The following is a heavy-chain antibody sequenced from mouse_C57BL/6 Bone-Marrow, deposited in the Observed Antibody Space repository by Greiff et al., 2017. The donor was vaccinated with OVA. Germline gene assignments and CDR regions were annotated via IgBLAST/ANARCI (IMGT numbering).Heavy chain of an antibody. CDR3: AREGNYSWGFDV. CDR1: GYTFTSYW. D-gene: IGHD2-1*01. CDR2: IYPGSGST. J-gene: IGHJ1*03. V-gene: IGHV1-55*01. Sequence: VQLQQPGAELVKPGASVKMSCKASGYTFTSYWITWVKQRPGQGLEWIGDIYPGSGSTNYNEKFKGKATLTVETSSSTAYMQLSSLTSEDSAVYYCAREGNYSWGFDVWGTGTTVTVSS.